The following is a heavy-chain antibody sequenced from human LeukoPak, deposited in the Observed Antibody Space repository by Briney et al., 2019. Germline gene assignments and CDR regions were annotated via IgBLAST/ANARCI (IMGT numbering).Heavy chain of an antibody. J-gene: IGHJ5*02. D-gene: IGHD3-9*01. V-gene: IGHV4-59*01. Sequence: SETLSLTCTVSGGSISYYYWTWIRQSPGKGLEWIGQIYYTGSTYYNPSLKRRVTISVNTSRNQFSLNLTSVTAADTAVYYCARGGTYNDILSFDPWGQGTLVTVSS. CDR2: IYYTGST. CDR3: ARGGTYNDILSFDP. CDR1: GGSISYYY.